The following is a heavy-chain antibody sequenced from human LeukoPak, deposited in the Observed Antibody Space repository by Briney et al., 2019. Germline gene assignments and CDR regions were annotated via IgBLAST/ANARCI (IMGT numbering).Heavy chain of an antibody. D-gene: IGHD3-10*01. CDR3: ARYYGSGSYRSAP. V-gene: IGHV4-34*01. Sequence: SETLSLTCAVYGGSFSGYYWSWIRQPPGKGLEWIGEINHSGSTNYNPSLKSRVTISVDTSKNQFSLKLSSVTAADTAVYYCARYYGSGSYRSAPWGQGTLVTVSS. CDR1: GGSFSGYY. J-gene: IGHJ5*02. CDR2: INHSGST.